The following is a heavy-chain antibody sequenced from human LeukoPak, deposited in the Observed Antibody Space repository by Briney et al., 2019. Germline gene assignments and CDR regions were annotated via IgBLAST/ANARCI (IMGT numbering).Heavy chain of an antibody. J-gene: IGHJ4*02. D-gene: IGHD2-15*01. CDR1: GGSFSGYY. CDR3: ARSCNCSGGSCYIDY. CDR2: INHSGGT. V-gene: IGHV4-34*01. Sequence: SETLSLTCAVYGGSFSGYYWSWIRQPPGKGLEWIGEINHSGGTNYNPSLKSRVTISVDTSKNQFSLKLSSVTAADTAVYYCARSCNCSGGSCYIDYWGQGTLVTVSS.